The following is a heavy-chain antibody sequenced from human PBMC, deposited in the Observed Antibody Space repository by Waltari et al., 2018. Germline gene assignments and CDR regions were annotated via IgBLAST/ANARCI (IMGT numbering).Heavy chain of an antibody. CDR3: TGGVTTPGVADVHDYQYGMDV. J-gene: IGHJ6*02. Sequence: EVQLAESGGGLVRPGGSLRLSCVASRLTCGHYNMTWVRQAPGKGLEWVSSISGDSASIYYADSVRGRFTISRDNARSSLFLQMNTLRAEDTAVYYCTGGVTTPGVADVHDYQYGMDVWGQGTTVTVSS. CDR1: RLTCGHYN. CDR2: ISGDSASI. D-gene: IGHD3-10*02. V-gene: IGHV3-21*04.